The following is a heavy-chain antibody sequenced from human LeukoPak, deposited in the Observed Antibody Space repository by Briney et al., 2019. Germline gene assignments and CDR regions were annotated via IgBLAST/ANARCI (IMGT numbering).Heavy chain of an antibody. J-gene: IGHJ4*02. V-gene: IGHV3-23*01. CDR3: AKAYKEYCSSTSCSFDY. CDR2: ISGSGGST. Sequence: GGSLRLSCAASGFTFRSYAMSWVRQAPGKGLEWVSAISGSGGSTYYADSVKGRFTISRDNSKNTLYLQMNSLRAEDTAVYYCAKAYKEYCSSTSCSFDYWGQGTLVTVSS. D-gene: IGHD2-2*01. CDR1: GFTFRSYA.